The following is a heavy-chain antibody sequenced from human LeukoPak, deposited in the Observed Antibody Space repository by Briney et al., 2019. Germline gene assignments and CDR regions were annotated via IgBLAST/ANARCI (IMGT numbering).Heavy chain of an antibody. J-gene: IGHJ6*03. CDR3: AKDIVRGERACYHYYLDV. CDR1: GFTFSSYA. D-gene: IGHD3-10*01. V-gene: IGHV3-23*01. Sequence: PGGSLRLSCVASGFTFSSYAMTWVRQAPGKGLEWVSAISGRGGSTYYADSVRGRFTISRDNSKDTLYLQLNSLRAEDTAVYYCAKDIVRGERACYHYYLDVWGKGTTVTVSS. CDR2: ISGRGGST.